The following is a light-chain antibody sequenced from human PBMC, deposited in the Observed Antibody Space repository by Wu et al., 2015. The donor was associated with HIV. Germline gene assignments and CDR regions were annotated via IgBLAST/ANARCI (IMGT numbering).Light chain of an antibody. CDR3: QQYGNSPPLFI. CDR2: GTS. Sequence: DIVLAQSPGTLSLFPGERATLSCRASQSVSSNYLAWYQQKSGQAPRLLIYGTSIRATGIPDRFSGSGSGTDFTLTINRLESEDFAVYYCQQYGNSPPLFIFGQGTKLEIK. CDR1: QSVSSNY. J-gene: IGKJ2*01. V-gene: IGKV3-20*01.